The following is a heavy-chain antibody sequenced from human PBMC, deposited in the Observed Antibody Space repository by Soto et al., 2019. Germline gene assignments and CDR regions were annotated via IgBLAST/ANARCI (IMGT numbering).Heavy chain of an antibody. D-gene: IGHD3-22*01. CDR3: AKDWGDYDSTNLAYYFDY. Sequence: SETLSLTCSVSGGSISGYYWSWIRQPAGKGLEWIGRVYTSGNANYNPSLKSRLTISRDNSKNTLYLQMNSLRAEDTAVYYCAKDWGDYDSTNLAYYFDYWGQGTLVTVSS. CDR1: GGSISGYY. CDR2: VYTSGNA. V-gene: IGHV4-4*07. J-gene: IGHJ4*02.